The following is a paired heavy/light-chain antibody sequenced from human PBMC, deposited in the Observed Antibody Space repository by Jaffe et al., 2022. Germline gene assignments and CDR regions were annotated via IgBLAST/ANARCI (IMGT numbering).Light chain of an antibody. CDR1: QSIGSS. CDR3: HQSSSLPWT. CDR2: YAS. J-gene: IGKJ1*01. Sequence: EIVLTQSPDFQSVTPKEKVTITCRASQSIGSSLHWYQQKPDQSPKLLIKYASQSISGVPSRFSGSGSGTDFTLTINSLEAEDAAAYYCHQSSSLPWTFGQGTKVEIK. V-gene: IGKV6D-21*02.
Heavy chain of an antibody. Sequence: QVQLVQSGAEVKKPGSSVKVSCKASGGTFSSYTISWVRQAPGQGLEWMGRIIPILGIANYAQKFQGRVTITADKSTSTAYMELSSLRSEDTAVYYCARDFTISYYGSGSLRFDYWGQGTLVTVSS. CDR1: GGTFSSYT. V-gene: IGHV1-69*08. CDR3: ARDFTISYYGSGSLRFDY. CDR2: IIPILGIA. J-gene: IGHJ4*02. D-gene: IGHD3-10*01.